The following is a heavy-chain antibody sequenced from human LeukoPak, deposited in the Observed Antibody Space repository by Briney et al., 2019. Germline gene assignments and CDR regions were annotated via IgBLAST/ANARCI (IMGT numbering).Heavy chain of an antibody. CDR3: AKEGYSSGWYYYYYMDV. V-gene: IGHV3-30*18. Sequence: PGGSLRLSCTASGFTFGDYVMSWVRQAPGKGLEWVAVISYDGSNKYYADSVKGRFTISRDNSKNTLYLQMDSLRAEDTAVYYCAKEGYSSGWYYYYYMDVWGKGTTVTVSS. CDR1: GFTFGDYV. CDR2: ISYDGSNK. J-gene: IGHJ6*03. D-gene: IGHD6-19*01.